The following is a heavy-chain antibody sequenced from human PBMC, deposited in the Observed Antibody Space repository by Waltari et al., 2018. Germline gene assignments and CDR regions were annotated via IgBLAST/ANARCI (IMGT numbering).Heavy chain of an antibody. Sequence: QLQLQESGPGLVKPSETLSLTCSVPGGSISSPSYYWGWIRQPPGKGLEWIGGFSYNGNTYYNPSLKSRVTISVDTSKNQFSLQLTSVTAADTAMYYCARPGRVGGGSLMGLDYWGQGTLVTVSS. V-gene: IGHV4-39*01. CDR2: FSYNGNT. D-gene: IGHD2-15*01. J-gene: IGHJ4*02. CDR3: ARPGRVGGGSLMGLDY. CDR1: GGSISSPSYY.